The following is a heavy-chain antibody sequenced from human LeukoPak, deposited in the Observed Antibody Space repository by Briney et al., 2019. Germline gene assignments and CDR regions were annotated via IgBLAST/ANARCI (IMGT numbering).Heavy chain of an antibody. Sequence: GGSLRLSCVASGFTFSTYAMNWVRQAPGKGLEWVSTISGSGGTTYYADSVKGRFTISRDNFKNILYLQMNSLRAEDTAVYYCAAAGPDYYYGMDVWGQGTTVTVSS. CDR1: GFTFSTYA. D-gene: IGHD6-13*01. CDR2: ISGSGGTT. J-gene: IGHJ6*02. V-gene: IGHV3-23*01. CDR3: AAAGPDYYYGMDV.